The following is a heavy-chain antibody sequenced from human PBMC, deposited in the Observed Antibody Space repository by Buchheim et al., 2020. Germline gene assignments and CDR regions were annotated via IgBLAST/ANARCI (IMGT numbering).Heavy chain of an antibody. V-gene: IGHV4-34*01. CDR2: ISHTGRP. D-gene: IGHD3-9*01. CDR3: ARGPPTVYDTLTGYYYFDY. Sequence: QVQLQQWGAGLLKPSETLSLTCAVYGGSFSGYYWTWIRQPPGKGLEWIGEISHTGRPNHNPSLKSRVTISVDMSKNQFFLKVSSVTAADTAVYYWARGPPTVYDTLTGYYYFDYWGLG. CDR1: GGSFSGYY. J-gene: IGHJ4*02.